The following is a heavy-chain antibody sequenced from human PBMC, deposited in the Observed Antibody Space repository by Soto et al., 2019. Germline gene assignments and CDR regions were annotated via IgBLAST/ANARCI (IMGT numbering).Heavy chain of an antibody. Sequence: SETLSLTCTVSGGSISSSSYYWGWIRQPPGKGLEWIGSIYYSGSTYYNPSLKSRVTISVDTSKNQFSLKLSSVTAADTAVYYCARHLGYCSGGSCYQPWENYYYGMDVWGQGTTVTVSS. CDR1: GGSISSSSYY. CDR2: IYYSGST. J-gene: IGHJ6*02. D-gene: IGHD2-15*01. CDR3: ARHLGYCSGGSCYQPWENYYYGMDV. V-gene: IGHV4-39*01.